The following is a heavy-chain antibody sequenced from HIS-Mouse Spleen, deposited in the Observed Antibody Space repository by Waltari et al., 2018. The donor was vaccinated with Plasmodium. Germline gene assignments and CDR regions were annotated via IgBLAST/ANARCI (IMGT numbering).Heavy chain of an antibody. V-gene: IGHV1-2*02. J-gene: IGHJ4*02. D-gene: IGHD6-13*01. CDR2: INPNSGCT. CDR1: GYPFPGCY. Sequence: QVQLVQSGAEVKKPGASVKVSCTASGYPFPGCYFPWVRQAHGQGLEWMGWINPNSGCTNYAQKFQGRVTMTRDTSISTAYMELSRLRSDDTAVYYCARDLAAAGHFDYWGQGTLVTVSS. CDR3: ARDLAAAGHFDY.